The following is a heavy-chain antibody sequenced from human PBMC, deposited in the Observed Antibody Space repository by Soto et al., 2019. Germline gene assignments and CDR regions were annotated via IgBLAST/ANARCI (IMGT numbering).Heavy chain of an antibody. Sequence: GGSLRLSCAASGFTFSSYAMHWVRQAPGKGLEWVAVISYDGSNKYYADSVKGRFTISRDNSKNTLYLQMNSLRAEDTAVYYCANTSPDGYNLLEYYYYYYGMDVWGQGTTVTVSS. V-gene: IGHV3-30-3*01. CDR1: GFTFSSYA. J-gene: IGHJ6*02. CDR2: ISYDGSNK. D-gene: IGHD5-12*01. CDR3: ANTSPDGYNLLEYYYYYYGMDV.